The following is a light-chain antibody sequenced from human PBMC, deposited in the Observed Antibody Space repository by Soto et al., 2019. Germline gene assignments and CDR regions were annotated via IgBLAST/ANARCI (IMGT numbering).Light chain of an antibody. CDR3: QQYHTYSPT. J-gene: IGKJ1*01. V-gene: IGKV1-5*01. CDR2: DAS. CDR1: QSISSW. Sequence: DIQMTQSPSTLSASVGYRVTITCRASQSISSWLAWYQQKPGKAPKFLIYDASSLESGVPSRFSGSGSGTEFTLTISSLQPDDFATYYCQQYHTYSPTFGQGTKVEIK.